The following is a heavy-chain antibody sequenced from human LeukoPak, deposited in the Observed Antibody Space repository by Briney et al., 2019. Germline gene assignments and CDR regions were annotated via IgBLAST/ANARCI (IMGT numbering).Heavy chain of an antibody. D-gene: IGHD2-15*01. CDR2: INPNSGGT. CDR1: GYTFTGYY. J-gene: IGHJ5*02. CDR3: ARGYCSGGSCYSVEHWFDP. V-gene: IGHV1-2*06. Sequence: ASVKVSCKAAGYTFTGYYMFWVRQAPGQGLEWMGRINPNSGGTNYAQKFQGRVTMTRDKSISTAYTELSSVRSADTAVYYCARGYCSGGSCYSVEHWFDPWGQGTLVTVSS.